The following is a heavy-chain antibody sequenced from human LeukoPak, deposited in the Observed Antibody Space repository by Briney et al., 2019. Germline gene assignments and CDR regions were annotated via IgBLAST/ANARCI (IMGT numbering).Heavy chain of an antibody. CDR3: TTGSEEAFN. J-gene: IGHJ4*02. D-gene: IGHD2/OR15-2a*01. Sequence: VGSLRLSCAAPGFTFSNAWMSWVRQALGKGLEWVGRIRSKTDGGTTDYAAPVKGRFTISRDDSKNTLYLQMNSLKTEDTAVYSYTTGSEEAFNWGQGTLVTVSS. CDR2: IRSKTDGGTT. V-gene: IGHV3-15*01. CDR1: GFTFSNAW.